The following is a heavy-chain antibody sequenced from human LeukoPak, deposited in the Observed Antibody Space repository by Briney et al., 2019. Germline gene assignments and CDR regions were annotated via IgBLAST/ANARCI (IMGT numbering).Heavy chain of an antibody. CDR3: ARDRYWALFDY. V-gene: IGHV4-59*01. Sequence: SETLSLTCTVSGGSISSYYWSWIRQPPGKGLEWIGYIYYSGSTNYNPSLKSRVTISVDTPKNQFSLKLSSVTAADTAVYYCARDRYWALFDYWGQGTLVTVSS. J-gene: IGHJ4*02. D-gene: IGHD2-8*02. CDR2: IYYSGST. CDR1: GGSISSYY.